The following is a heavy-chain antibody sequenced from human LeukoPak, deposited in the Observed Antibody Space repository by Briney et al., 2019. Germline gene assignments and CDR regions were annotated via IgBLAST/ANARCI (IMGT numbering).Heavy chain of an antibody. V-gene: IGHV1-69*04. CDR2: DIPITGIA. CDR3: ARAGITGADV. D-gene: IGHD1-20*01. Sequence: SVTVSCKASGYSFTNYGISWVRQAPGQGLEYKRMDIPITGIAKYTEKFQGRVTITAANSTRTCYMELRRPRSEDTAVYHCARAGITGADVGGKGTTDTVS. CDR1: GYSFTNYG. J-gene: IGHJ6*03.